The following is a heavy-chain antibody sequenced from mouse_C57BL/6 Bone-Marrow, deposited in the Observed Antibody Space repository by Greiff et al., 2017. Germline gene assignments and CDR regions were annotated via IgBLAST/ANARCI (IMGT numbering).Heavy chain of an antibody. D-gene: IGHD1-1*01. J-gene: IGHJ2*01. CDR2: IYPGDGDT. Sequence: QVQLQQSGPELVKPGASVKISCKASGYAFSSSWMNWVKQRPGKGLEWIGRIYPGDGDTNYNGKFKGKATLTADKSSSTAYMQLSSLTSKDSAVYVCARAVPLGTVVATGDYWGQGTTLTVSS. CDR3: ARAVPLGTVVATGDY. V-gene: IGHV1-82*01. CDR1: GYAFSSSW.